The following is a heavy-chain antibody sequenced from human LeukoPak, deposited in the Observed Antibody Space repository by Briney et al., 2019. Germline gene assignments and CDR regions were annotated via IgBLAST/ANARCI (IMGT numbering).Heavy chain of an antibody. D-gene: IGHD3-22*01. J-gene: IGHJ6*02. CDR3: ATVTPTYYYDSSNYYGMDV. CDR1: SGSISSGGYY. CDR2: IYYSGST. Sequence: PSQTLSLTCTVSSGSISSGGYYWSWIRQHPGKGLEWIGYIYYSGSTYYNPSLKSRVTISVDTSKNQFSLKLSSVTAADTAVYYCATVTPTYYYDSSNYYGMDVWGQGTTITVSS. V-gene: IGHV4-31*03.